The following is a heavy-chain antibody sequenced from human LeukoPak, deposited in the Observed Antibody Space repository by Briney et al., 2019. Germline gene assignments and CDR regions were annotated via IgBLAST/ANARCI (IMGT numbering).Heavy chain of an antibody. D-gene: IGHD6-19*01. CDR2: IWSDGSNK. CDR3: AKPAVAGIRVYFDY. V-gene: IGHV3-33*06. J-gene: IGHJ4*02. Sequence: GGSLRLSCAASGFTFSSYGMHWVRQAPGKGLAWVAVIWSDGSNKYYADSVKGRFSISRDNAKNTLYLQMDSLGAEDTAVYYCAKPAVAGIRVYFDYWGQGTLVTVSS. CDR1: GFTFSSYG.